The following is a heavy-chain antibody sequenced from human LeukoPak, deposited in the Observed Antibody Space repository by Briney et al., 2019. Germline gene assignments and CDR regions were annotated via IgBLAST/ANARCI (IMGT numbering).Heavy chain of an antibody. CDR2: NIPIFGIA. J-gene: IGHJ6*02. CDR3: ASGQINYYDSSGPRSYYYYGMDV. D-gene: IGHD3-22*01. V-gene: IGHV1-69*17. Sequence: SVKVSSKASGGTFTSYAIGWVRHTPGQGLEWMGGNIPIFGIANYAQKFQGRVTITADKSTSTAYMELSSLRSEDTAVYYCASGQINYYDSSGPRSYYYYGMDVWGQGTTVTVSS. CDR1: GGTFTSYA.